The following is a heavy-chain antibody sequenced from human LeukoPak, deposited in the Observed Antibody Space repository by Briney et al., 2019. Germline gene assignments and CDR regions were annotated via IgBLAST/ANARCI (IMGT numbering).Heavy chain of an antibody. CDR2: IIPIFGTA. CDR3: ARGYCSGGSCYRRNYFDY. J-gene: IGHJ4*02. V-gene: IGHV1-69*13. D-gene: IGHD2-15*01. Sequence: SVKVSCKASGGTFTSYAISWVRQAPGQGLEWMGGIIPIFGTANYAQKFQGRVTITADESTSTAFMELSSLRSEDTAVYYCARGYCSGGSCYRRNYFDYWGQGTLVTVSS. CDR1: GGTFTSYA.